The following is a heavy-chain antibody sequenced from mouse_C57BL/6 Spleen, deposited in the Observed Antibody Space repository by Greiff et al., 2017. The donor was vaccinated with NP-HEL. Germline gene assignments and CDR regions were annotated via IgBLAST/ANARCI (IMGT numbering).Heavy chain of an antibody. Sequence: QVHVKQPGAELVRPGTSVKLSCKASGYTFTSYWMHWVKQRPGQGLEWIGVIDPSDSYTNYNQKFKGKATLTVDTSSSTAYMQLSSLTSEDSAVYYCARRTTVVATDYWGQGTTLTVSS. D-gene: IGHD1-1*01. CDR3: ARRTTVVATDY. J-gene: IGHJ2*01. CDR2: IDPSDSYT. CDR1: GYTFTSYW. V-gene: IGHV1-59*01.